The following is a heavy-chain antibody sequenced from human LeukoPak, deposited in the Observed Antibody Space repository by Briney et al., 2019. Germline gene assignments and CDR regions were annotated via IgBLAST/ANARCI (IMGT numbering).Heavy chain of an antibody. CDR3: ARFLAYDSSGYAIDY. D-gene: IGHD3-22*01. CDR2: ISDIGSI. CDR1: GGSISSYY. J-gene: IGHJ4*02. Sequence: PSETLSLTCTVSGGSISSYYWSWIRQPPGKGLEWIAYISDIGSINYNPSLKSRVTISLDTSKNQFSLKLSSVTAADTAVYYCARFLAYDSSGYAIDYWGQGTLVTVSS. V-gene: IGHV4-59*08.